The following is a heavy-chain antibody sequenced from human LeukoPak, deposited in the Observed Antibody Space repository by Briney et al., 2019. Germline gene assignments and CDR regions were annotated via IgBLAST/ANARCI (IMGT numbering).Heavy chain of an antibody. CDR1: GYTFTGYY. Sequence: ASVKVSCKASGYTFTGYYIHWVRQAPGQGLEWMGWINPNSGDTTSAQRFQGRVTMTRDTSLNTAYMELSRLTSDDTAVYYCARVPGYSSDKRSSSWFDPWGQGSLVTVSS. D-gene: IGHD6-19*01. V-gene: IGHV1-2*02. CDR3: ARVPGYSSDKRSSSWFDP. CDR2: INPNSGDT. J-gene: IGHJ5*02.